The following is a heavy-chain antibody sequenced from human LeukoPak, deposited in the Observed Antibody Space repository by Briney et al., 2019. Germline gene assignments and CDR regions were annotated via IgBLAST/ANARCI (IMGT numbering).Heavy chain of an antibody. J-gene: IGHJ4*02. V-gene: IGHV4-4*02. CDR3: ASPAVVVPAAMWGTPFDY. CDR2: IYHSGST. Sequence: SGTLSLTCAVSGGSISSSDWWSWVRQSPGKGLEWIGEIYHSGSTNYIPSLKSRVTISIDKSKNQFSLKLSSVTAADTAVYYCASPAVVVPAAMWGTPFDYWGQGTLVTVSS. D-gene: IGHD2-2*01. CDR1: GGSISSSDW.